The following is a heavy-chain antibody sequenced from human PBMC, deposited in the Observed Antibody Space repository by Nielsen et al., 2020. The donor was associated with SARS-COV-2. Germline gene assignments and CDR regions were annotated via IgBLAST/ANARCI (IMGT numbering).Heavy chain of an antibody. CDR3: ARDMLWFGEPIPYGMDV. Sequence: GESLKISCAASGFTVSSNYMSWVRQAPGKGLEWVSVIYSGGSTYYADSVKGRFTISRDNSKSTLYLQMNSLRAEDTAVYYCARDMLWFGEPIPYGMDVWGQGTTVTVSS. V-gene: IGHV3-53*01. J-gene: IGHJ6*02. CDR2: IYSGGST. D-gene: IGHD3-10*01. CDR1: GFTVSSNY.